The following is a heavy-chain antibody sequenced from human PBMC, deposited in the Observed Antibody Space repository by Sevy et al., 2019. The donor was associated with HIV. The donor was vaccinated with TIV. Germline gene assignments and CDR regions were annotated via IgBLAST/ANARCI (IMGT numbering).Heavy chain of an antibody. V-gene: IGHV3-11*01. CDR3: ARDHVKDGDLGDYYYFAMDV. D-gene: IGHD4-17*01. CDR2: ISGSDNTK. J-gene: IGHJ6*02. Sequence: GWSLRLSCAASGFTLSDYYMSWIRQAPGKGLEWVSYISGSDNTKYYADSVKGRFTISRDNAKNSLYLQMNSLRAEDTAVYYCARDHVKDGDLGDYYYFAMDVWGQGTTVTVSS. CDR1: GFTLSDYY.